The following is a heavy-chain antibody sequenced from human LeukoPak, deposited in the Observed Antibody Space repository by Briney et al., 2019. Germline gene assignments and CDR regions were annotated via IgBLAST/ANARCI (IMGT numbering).Heavy chain of an antibody. D-gene: IGHD6-13*01. CDR2: IGGSGGST. J-gene: IGHJ3*02. V-gene: IGHV3-23*01. CDR3: AKDRSSSWYGSDAFDI. CDR1: GFTFSSYA. Sequence: PGGSLRLSCAASGFTFSSYAMSWVRQAPGKGLEWVSAIGGSGGSTYYADSVKGRFTISRDNSKNTLYLQMNSLRAEDTAVYYCAKDRSSSWYGSDAFDIWGQGTMVTVSS.